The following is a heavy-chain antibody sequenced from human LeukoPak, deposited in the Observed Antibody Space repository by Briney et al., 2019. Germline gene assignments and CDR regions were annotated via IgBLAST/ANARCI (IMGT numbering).Heavy chain of an antibody. CDR1: GASIASGSYH. D-gene: IGHD4-23*01. V-gene: IGHV4-61*02. Sequence: PSETLSLTCAISGASIASGSYHWAWIRQPAGSRPEYIGRISAGGRTNYNPSLKSRLTISMDTSKNHVSLRLSSVTAADTAVYYCTRGGHDYGGSFDTWGQGILVTVSS. J-gene: IGHJ5*02. CDR2: ISAGGRT. CDR3: TRGGHDYGGSFDT.